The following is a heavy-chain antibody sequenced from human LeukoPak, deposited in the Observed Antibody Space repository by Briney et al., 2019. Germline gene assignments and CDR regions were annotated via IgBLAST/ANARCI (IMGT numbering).Heavy chain of an antibody. CDR1: GFTFSSYA. V-gene: IGHV3-30-3*01. D-gene: IGHD2-8*01. Sequence: GGSLRLSCAASGFTFSSYAMHWVRQAPGKGLEWVAVISYDGSNKHYADSVKGRFTISRDNSKNTLYLQMNSLRAEDTAAYYCARDLRMVPPYYYYMDVWGKGTTVTVSS. CDR3: ARDLRMVPPYYYYMDV. J-gene: IGHJ6*03. CDR2: ISYDGSNK.